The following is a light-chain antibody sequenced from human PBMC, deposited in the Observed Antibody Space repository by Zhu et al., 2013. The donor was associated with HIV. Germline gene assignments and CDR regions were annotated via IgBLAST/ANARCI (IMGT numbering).Light chain of an antibody. CDR2: DVS. CDR3: SSYTNTSTLVI. J-gene: IGLJ2*01. V-gene: IGLV2-14*03. Sequence: QSALAQPASVSGSPGQSITISCTGTSGDIGAYNYVSWYQQRPGKAPKLIISDVSNRPSGVSSRFSGSKSGNTASLTISGLQAEDEGDYYCSSYTNTSTLVIFGGGTKLTVL. CDR1: SGDIGAYNY.